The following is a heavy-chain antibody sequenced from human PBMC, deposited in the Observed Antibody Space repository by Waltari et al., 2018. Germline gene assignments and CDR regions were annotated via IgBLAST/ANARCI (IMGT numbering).Heavy chain of an antibody. Sequence: QVQLVQSGAGVKKPGSSVKVSCKASGGTFSRYAIRWVRQAPGQGLEWMGGIIPIFGTANYAHKFQGSVTITADESTSTAYMELCSLRSEDTAVYYCARFPDSSGYYLNWYFDLLGRGTLVTVSS. CDR1: GGTFSRYA. CDR2: IIPIFGTA. V-gene: IGHV1-69*01. D-gene: IGHD3-22*01. CDR3: ARFPDSSGYYLNWYFDL. J-gene: IGHJ2*01.